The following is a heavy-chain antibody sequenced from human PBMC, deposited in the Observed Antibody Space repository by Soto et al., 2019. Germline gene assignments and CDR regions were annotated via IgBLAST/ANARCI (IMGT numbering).Heavy chain of an antibody. Sequence: QLQLRESGSGLVKPSQTLSLTCAVSGGSISSGGYSWGWIRQPPGKGLEWIGYIYHSVTTYYNPSRKSRVTISVDRSKNQSSLKLSSVTAADTAVYYCARVDTSSYYFDYWGQGTLVTVSS. V-gene: IGHV4-30-2*01. CDR2: IYHSVTT. J-gene: IGHJ4*02. D-gene: IGHD6-6*01. CDR1: GGSISSGGYS. CDR3: ARVDTSSYYFDY.